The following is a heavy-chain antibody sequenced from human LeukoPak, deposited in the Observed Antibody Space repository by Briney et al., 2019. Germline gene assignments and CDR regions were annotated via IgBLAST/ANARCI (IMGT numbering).Heavy chain of an antibody. CDR1: GGTFSSYA. Sequence: SXKVSCKASGGTFSSYAISWVRQAPGQGLEWMGRIIPIFGTANYAQKFQGRVTITTDESTSTAYMELSSLRSEDTAVYYCARDPDYYDSSGYYYYYYMDVWGKGATVTVSS. CDR2: IIPIFGTA. J-gene: IGHJ6*03. CDR3: ARDPDYYDSSGYYYYYYMDV. D-gene: IGHD3-22*01. V-gene: IGHV1-69*05.